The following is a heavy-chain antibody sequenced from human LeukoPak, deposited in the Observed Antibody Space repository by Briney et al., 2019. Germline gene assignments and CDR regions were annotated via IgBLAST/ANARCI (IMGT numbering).Heavy chain of an antibody. V-gene: IGHV3-7*01. CDR2: IKQDGSEK. CDR3: ARVWTPFGPTFDY. D-gene: IGHD3/OR15-3a*01. Sequence: GGSLRLCCAASGFTFSSYWMSWVRQAPGKGLEWVANIKQDGSEKYYVDSVKGRFTISRDNAKNSLYLQMNSLRAEDTAVYYCARVWTPFGPTFDYWGQGTLVTVSS. CDR1: GFTFSSYW. J-gene: IGHJ4*02.